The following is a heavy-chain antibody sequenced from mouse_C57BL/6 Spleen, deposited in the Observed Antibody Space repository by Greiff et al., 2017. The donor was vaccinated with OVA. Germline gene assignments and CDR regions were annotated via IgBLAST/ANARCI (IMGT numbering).Heavy chain of an antibody. J-gene: IGHJ2*01. Sequence: QVQLQQSGPGLVQPSQSLSITCTVSGFSLTSYGVHWVRQSPGKGLEWLGVIWRGGSTDYNAAFMSRLSITKDNSKSQVFFKMNSLQADDTARYYCAKNGEIYDGYIDYWGQGTTLTVSS. CDR1: GFSLTSYG. V-gene: IGHV2-5*01. CDR2: IWRGGST. CDR3: AKNGEIYDGYIDY. D-gene: IGHD2-3*01.